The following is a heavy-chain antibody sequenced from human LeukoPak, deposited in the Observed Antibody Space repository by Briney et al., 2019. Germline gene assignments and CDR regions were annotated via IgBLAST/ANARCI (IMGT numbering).Heavy chain of an antibody. D-gene: IGHD2-2*01. V-gene: IGHV3-11*01. CDR2: ISSSGSTI. CDR1: GFTFSDYY. CDR3: AKCSTSYFELYYYYGMDV. Sequence: PGGSLRLSCAASGFTFSDYYMSWIRQAPGKGLEWVSYISSSGSTIYYADSVKGRFTISRDNSKNTLYLQMNSLRAEDTAVYYCAKCSTSYFELYYYYGMDVWGQGTTVTVSS. J-gene: IGHJ6*02.